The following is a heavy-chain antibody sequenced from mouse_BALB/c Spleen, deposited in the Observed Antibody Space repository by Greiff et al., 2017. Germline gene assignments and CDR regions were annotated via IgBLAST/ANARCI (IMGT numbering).Heavy chain of an antibody. D-gene: IGHD3-1*01. CDR3: ARRGGSGYNAMDY. CDR2: INPSTGYT. J-gene: IGHJ4*01. CDR1: GYTFTSYW. Sequence: QVQLQQSGAELAKPGASVKMSCKASGYTFTSYWMHWVKQRPGQGLEWIGYINPSTGYTEYNQKFKDKATLTADKSSSTAYMQLSSLTSEDSAVYYCARRGGSGYNAMDYWGQGTSVTVSS. V-gene: IGHV1-7*01.